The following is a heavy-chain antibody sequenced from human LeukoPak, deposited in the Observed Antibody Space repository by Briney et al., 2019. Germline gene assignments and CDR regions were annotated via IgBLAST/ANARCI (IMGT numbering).Heavy chain of an antibody. CDR2: IYYSGST. CDR3: ARGGEGDYDYGGGSHRSENWFDP. Sequence: SETLSLTCTVSGGSISSYYWSWIREPPGKGLEWIGYIYYSGSTNYNPSLKSRVTISVDTSKNQFSLKLSSVTAADTAVYYCARGGEGDYDYGGGSHRSENWFDPWGQGTLVTVSS. V-gene: IGHV4-59*01. CDR1: GGSISSYY. D-gene: IGHD3-16*02. J-gene: IGHJ5*02.